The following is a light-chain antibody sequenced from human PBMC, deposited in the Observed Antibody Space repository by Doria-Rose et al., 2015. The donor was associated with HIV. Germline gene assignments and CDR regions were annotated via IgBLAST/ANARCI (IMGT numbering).Light chain of an antibody. Sequence: EIGMTQSPDSLAVSLGERATINCKSSQSILDTSNGRNYLTWYQQKPGQPPKPLIHWASTRESGVPDRFSGSGSGTDFTLTISSLQAEDVAVYYCQQYYITPITFGQGTRLEIK. V-gene: IGKV4-1*01. CDR3: QQYYITPIT. CDR1: QSILDTSNGRNY. J-gene: IGKJ5*01. CDR2: WAS.